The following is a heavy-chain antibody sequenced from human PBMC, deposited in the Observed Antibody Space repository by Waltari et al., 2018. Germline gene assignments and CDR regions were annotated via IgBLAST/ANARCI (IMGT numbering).Heavy chain of an antibody. V-gene: IGHV5-51*01. CDR3: ARHEAFDI. Sequence: EVQLVQSGAEDKKSGEPLTISCKASGYMFNHFWIAWVRQMPGEGLEWMGFIFPRDSDIRYSPSFQGQVTISVDRSTSTAYLRWESLKASDTAMYYCARHEAFDIWGQGTMVTVSS. CDR2: IFPRDSDI. CDR1: GYMFNHFW. J-gene: IGHJ3*02.